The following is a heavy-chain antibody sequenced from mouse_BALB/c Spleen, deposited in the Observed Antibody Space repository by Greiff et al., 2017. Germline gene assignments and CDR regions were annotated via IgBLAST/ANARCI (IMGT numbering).Heavy chain of an antibody. V-gene: IGHV14-4*02. J-gene: IGHJ2*01. CDR2: IDPENGDT. D-gene: IGHD2-3*01. Sequence: VQLQQSGAELVRSGASVKLSCTASGFNIKDYYMHWVKQRPEQGLEWIGWIDPENGDTEYAPKFQGKATMTADTSSNTAYLQLSSLTSEDTAVYYCATELLYIYDGYYEGAYWGQGTTLTVSS. CDR3: ATELLYIYDGYYEGAY. CDR1: GFNIKDYY.